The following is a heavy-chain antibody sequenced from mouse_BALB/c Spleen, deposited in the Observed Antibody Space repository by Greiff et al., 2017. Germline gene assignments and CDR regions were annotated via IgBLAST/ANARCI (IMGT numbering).Heavy chain of an antibody. D-gene: IGHD2-10*02. V-gene: IGHV1-7*01. Sequence: QVQLKQSGAELAKPGASVKMSCKASGYTFTSYWMHWVKQRPGQGLEWIGYINPSTGYTEYNQKFKDKATLTADKSSSTAYMQLSSLTSEDSAVYYCARGYGKGYYAMDYWGQGTSVTVSS. CDR1: GYTFTSYW. CDR2: INPSTGYT. J-gene: IGHJ4*01. CDR3: ARGYGKGYYAMDY.